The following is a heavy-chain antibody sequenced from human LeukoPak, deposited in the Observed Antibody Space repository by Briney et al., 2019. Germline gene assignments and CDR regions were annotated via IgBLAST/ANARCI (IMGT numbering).Heavy chain of an antibody. J-gene: IGHJ5*02. D-gene: IGHD3-10*01. CDR3: AREPYGSGSYGTGWFDP. V-gene: IGHV4-39*07. Sequence: PSETLSLTCTVSGGSISSSSYYWGWIRQPPGKGLEWIGSIYYSGSTYYNPSLKSRVTISVDTSKNQFSLKLSSVTAADTAVYYCAREPYGSGSYGTGWFDPWGQGTLVTVSS. CDR1: GGSISSSSYY. CDR2: IYYSGST.